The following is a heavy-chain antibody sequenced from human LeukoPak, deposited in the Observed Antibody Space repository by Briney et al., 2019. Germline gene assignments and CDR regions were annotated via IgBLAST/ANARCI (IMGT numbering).Heavy chain of an antibody. CDR3: ASPWLIGL. V-gene: IGHV3-74*01. D-gene: IGHD2-21*01. CDR2: ITSDGSST. Sequence: GGSLRLSCAASGFTFSSYWMHWVRQAPGKGLVWVSRITSDGSSTSYADSVKGRFTISRDNAKDTLYLQMNSLRAEDTAVYYCASPWLIGLWGQGTLVTVSS. CDR1: GFTFSSYW. J-gene: IGHJ4*02.